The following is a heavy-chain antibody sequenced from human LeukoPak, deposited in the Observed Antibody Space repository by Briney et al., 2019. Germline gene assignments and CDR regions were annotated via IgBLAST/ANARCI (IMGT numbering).Heavy chain of an antibody. CDR2: INSDGTST. V-gene: IGHV3-74*01. CDR3: ARGASGYSYG. D-gene: IGHD5-18*01. Sequence: PGGSLRPSCAASGFTFSSYWMHWVRQVPGKGLVWVSRINSDGTSTTYADSVKGRFTISRDNAKNTLYLQMNSLRAEDTAVYYCARGASGYSYGWGQGTLVTVSS. CDR1: GFTFSSYW. J-gene: IGHJ4*02.